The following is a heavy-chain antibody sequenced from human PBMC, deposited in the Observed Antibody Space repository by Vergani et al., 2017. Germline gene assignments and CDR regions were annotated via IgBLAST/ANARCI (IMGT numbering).Heavy chain of an antibody. J-gene: IGHJ6*02. Sequence: EVQLLESGGGLVQPGGSRNLSVGPPGFIFSAKAITWFGKLPGRGWEWFSAISGSGGNTFYTDSVKGRFTISRDNSKDTLYLQMNSLRVEDTAIYYCAKARDPNCKGGNCYSYYYGLDLWGQGTTVTVSS. V-gene: IGHV3-23*01. CDR3: AKARDPNCKGGNCYSYYYGLDL. D-gene: IGHD2-15*01. CDR1: GFIFSAKA. CDR2: ISGSGGNT.